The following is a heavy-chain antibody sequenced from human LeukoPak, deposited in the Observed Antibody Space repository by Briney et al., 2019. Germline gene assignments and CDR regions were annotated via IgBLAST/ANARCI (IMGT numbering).Heavy chain of an antibody. D-gene: IGHD1-1*01. CDR2: IYHSGST. CDR3: ASEGGIQQLSWFDP. CDR1: GYSISSGYY. J-gene: IGHJ5*02. Sequence: SETLSLTCAVSGYSISSGYYWGWIRQPPGKGLEWIGSIYHSGSTYYNPSLKSRVTISVDTSKNQFSLKLSSATAADTAVYYCASEGGIQQLSWFDPWGQGTLVTVSS. V-gene: IGHV4-38-2*01.